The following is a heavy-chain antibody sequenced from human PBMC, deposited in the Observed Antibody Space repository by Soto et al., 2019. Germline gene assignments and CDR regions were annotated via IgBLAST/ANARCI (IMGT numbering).Heavy chain of an antibody. Sequence: GALRLSCAASGLTFSSYDMHWVRQPTGKGLHWLSCIGTAFDXXXPXXXKXXXXXXXGSXXAAXXXEXXXXXXXXXAVYYCARGGFGEFDYWGRGTLVTVSS. D-gene: IGHD3-10*01. J-gene: IGHJ4*01. CDR1: GLTFSSYD. CDR3: ARGGFGEFDY. CDR2: IGTAFDX. V-gene: IGHV3-13*01.